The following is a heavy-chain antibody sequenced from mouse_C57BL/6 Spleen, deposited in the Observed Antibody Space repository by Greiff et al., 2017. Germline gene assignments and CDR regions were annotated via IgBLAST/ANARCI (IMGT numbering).Heavy chain of an antibody. CDR1: GYTFTSYG. CDR3: ASGQTGTRYFDV. D-gene: IGHD4-1*01. Sequence: VQRVESGAELARPGASVKLSCKASGYTFTSYGISWVKQRTGQGLEWIGEIYPRSGNTYYNEKFKGKATLTADKSSSTAYMELRSLTSEDSAVYFCASGQTGTRYFDVWGTGTTVTVSS. CDR2: IYPRSGNT. V-gene: IGHV1-81*01. J-gene: IGHJ1*03.